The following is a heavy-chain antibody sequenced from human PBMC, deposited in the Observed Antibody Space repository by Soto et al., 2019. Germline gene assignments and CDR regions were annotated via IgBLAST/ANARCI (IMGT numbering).Heavy chain of an antibody. D-gene: IGHD3-10*01. CDR1: GGIFSTYA. CDR2: IIPIFGTP. Sequence: QVQLVQSGAEVKKPGSSVKVSCKASGGIFSTYAISWLRQAPGQGLEWMGGIIPIFGTPNYAQRFQGRVTITADESTTTSYMELSRLKSEDTVVYFCARDRDDYCSGNYYNRIDFWGQGALVTVSS. J-gene: IGHJ4*02. CDR3: ARDRDDYCSGNYYNRIDF. V-gene: IGHV1-69*01.